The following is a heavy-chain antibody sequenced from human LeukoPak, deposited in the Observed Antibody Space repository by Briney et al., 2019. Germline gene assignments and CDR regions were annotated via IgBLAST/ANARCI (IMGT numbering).Heavy chain of an antibody. J-gene: IGHJ4*02. CDR1: GGTFSSYA. V-gene: IGHV1-69*10. Sequence: SVKVSCKASGGTFSSYAISWVRQAPGQGLEWMGGIIPILGIANYAQKFQGRVTITADKSTSTAYMELSSLRSEDTAAYYCASGAYYGGNSVLGYFDYWGQGTLVTVSS. D-gene: IGHD4-23*01. CDR2: IIPILGIA. CDR3: ASGAYYGGNSVLGYFDY.